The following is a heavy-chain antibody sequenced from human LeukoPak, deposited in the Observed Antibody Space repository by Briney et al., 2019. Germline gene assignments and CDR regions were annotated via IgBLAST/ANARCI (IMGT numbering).Heavy chain of an antibody. CDR2: IIPIFGTA. D-gene: IGHD6-13*01. J-gene: IGHJ3*02. Sequence: SVKVSCKASGGTFSSYAICWVRQAPGQGLEWMGGIIPIFGTANYAQKFQGRVTITADESTSTAYMELSSLRSEDTAVYYCARVSSWSSGGAFDIWGQGTMVTVSS. CDR1: GGTFSSYA. CDR3: ARVSSWSSGGAFDI. V-gene: IGHV1-69*13.